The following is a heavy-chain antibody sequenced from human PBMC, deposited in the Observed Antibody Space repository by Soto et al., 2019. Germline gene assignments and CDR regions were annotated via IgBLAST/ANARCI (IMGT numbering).Heavy chain of an antibody. CDR3: VRAAAGRQYYYYGMDV. V-gene: IGHV1-18*04. CDR1: GYTLTSYG. CDR2: ISAYNDNT. D-gene: IGHD6-13*01. Sequence: ASVKVSCKASGYTLTSYGISWVRQAPGQGLEWMGWISAYNDNTKYAQKLQGRVTMTTDTSTNTAYMELSSLRSENTAVYYCVRAAAGRQYYYYGMDVWGQGTTVTVSS. J-gene: IGHJ6*02.